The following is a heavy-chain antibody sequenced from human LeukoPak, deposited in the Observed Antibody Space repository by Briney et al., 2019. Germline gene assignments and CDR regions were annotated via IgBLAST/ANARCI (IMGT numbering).Heavy chain of an antibody. D-gene: IGHD2-15*01. J-gene: IGHJ5*02. CDR1: GGSISSYY. V-gene: IGHV4-4*07. Sequence: PSETLSLTCTVSGGSISSYYWSWIRQPAGKGLEWIGRIYTSGSTNYNPSLKSRVTMSVDTSKDQFSLKLSSVTAADTAVYYCARDIVVVVAATRAPQHGGFDPWGQGTLVTVSS. CDR3: ARDIVVVVAATRAPQHGGFDP. CDR2: IYTSGST.